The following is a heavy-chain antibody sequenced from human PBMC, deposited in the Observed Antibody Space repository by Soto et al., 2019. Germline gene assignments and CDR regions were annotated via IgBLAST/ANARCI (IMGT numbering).Heavy chain of an antibody. CDR3: ARGVVVTAHYWFDP. CDR2: INHSGST. V-gene: IGHV4-34*01. J-gene: IGHJ5*02. D-gene: IGHD2-21*02. CDR1: GGSFSGYY. Sequence: SETLSLTCAVYGGSFSGYYWSWIRQPPGKGLEWIGEINHSGSTNYNPSLKSRVTISVDTSKNQFSLKLSSVTAADTAVYYCARGVVVTAHYWFDPWGQGSLVIVSS.